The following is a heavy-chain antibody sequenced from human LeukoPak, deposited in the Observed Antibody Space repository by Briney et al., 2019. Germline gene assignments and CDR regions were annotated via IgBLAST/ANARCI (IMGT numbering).Heavy chain of an antibody. CDR3: ARARPAIEARVGYYYGMDV. Sequence: GGSLRLSCAASGVTFSSYGMNWIRQAPGKGLEWVAVISYDGSNKYYADSVKGRFTISRDNSKNTLYLQMNTLRAEDTAVYSCARARPAIEARVGYYYGMDVWGQGTTVTVSS. D-gene: IGHD6-6*01. CDR1: GVTFSSYG. V-gene: IGHV3-30*03. CDR2: ISYDGSNK. J-gene: IGHJ6*02.